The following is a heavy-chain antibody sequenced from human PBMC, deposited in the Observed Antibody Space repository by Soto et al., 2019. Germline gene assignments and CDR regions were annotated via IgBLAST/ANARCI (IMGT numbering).Heavy chain of an antibody. D-gene: IGHD6-13*01. J-gene: IGHJ6*02. CDR3: AKDISGDSSPHYYYGMDV. CDR1: GSTFDDYT. V-gene: IGHV3-43*01. Sequence: GGSLRLSCAASGSTFDDYTMHWVRQAPGKGLEWVSLISWDGGSTYYADSVKGRFTISRDNSKNSLYLQMNSLRTEDTALYYCAKDISGDSSPHYYYGMDVWGQGTTVTVSS. CDR2: ISWDGGST.